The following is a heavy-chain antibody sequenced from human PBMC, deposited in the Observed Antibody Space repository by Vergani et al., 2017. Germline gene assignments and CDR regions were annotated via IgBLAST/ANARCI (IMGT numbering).Heavy chain of an antibody. J-gene: IGHJ5*02. D-gene: IGHD1-26*01. V-gene: IGHV1-46*01. CDR1: GYTFTSYY. CDR2: INPSGGST. Sequence: QVQLVQSGAEVKKPGASVKVSCKASGYTFTSYYMHWVRQAPGQGLEWMGIINPSGGSTSYAQKFQGRVTMTTDTSTSTVYMELSSLRSDDTALYYCARAFLKWETRGXFDPWGQGTLVTVSS. CDR3: ARAFLKWETRGXFDP.